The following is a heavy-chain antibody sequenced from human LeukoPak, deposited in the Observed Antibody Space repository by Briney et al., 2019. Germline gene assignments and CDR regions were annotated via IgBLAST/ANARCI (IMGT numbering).Heavy chain of an antibody. J-gene: IGHJ4*02. Sequence: GGSLRLSCAASGFTFSSYAMSWVRQAPGKGLERVSVISGNGGSTHYADSAKGRFTISRDNSKNTLYLQMNSLRAEDTAVYYCAKESPRFDYWGQGTLVTVSS. CDR1: GFTFSSYA. CDR3: AKESPRFDY. CDR2: ISGNGGST. V-gene: IGHV3-23*01.